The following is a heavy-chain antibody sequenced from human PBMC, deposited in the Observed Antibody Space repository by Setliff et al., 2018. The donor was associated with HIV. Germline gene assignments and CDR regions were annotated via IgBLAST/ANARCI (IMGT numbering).Heavy chain of an antibody. CDR2: KNPNSGNT. J-gene: IGHJ6*03. CDR1: GYTFTSYD. V-gene: IGHV1-8*01. CDR3: ALAVVATEYYDYYMDV. D-gene: IGHD6-19*01. Sequence: GASVKVSCKASGYTFTSYDINWVRQATGQGLEWMGWKNPNSGNTGYAQQFQGRVTMTRNTSISTAYMELSSLRSEDTAVYYCALAVVATEYYDYYMDVWGKGTTVTVSS.